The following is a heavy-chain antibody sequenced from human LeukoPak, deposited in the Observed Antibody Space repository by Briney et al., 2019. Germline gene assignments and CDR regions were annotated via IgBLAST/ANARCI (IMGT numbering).Heavy chain of an antibody. CDR1: GYSFTNYW. V-gene: IGHV5-51*01. D-gene: IGHD6-19*01. J-gene: IGHJ4*02. CDR3: ASTNEQWLPSFDY. CDR2: IYPGDSDT. Sequence: GESLKISCKGSGYSFTNYWIGWVRQMPGKCLEWMGIIYPGDSDTRYSPSFQGQVTISADKSISTAYLQWNSLKASDTAMYYCASTNEQWLPSFDYWGQGTLVTVSS.